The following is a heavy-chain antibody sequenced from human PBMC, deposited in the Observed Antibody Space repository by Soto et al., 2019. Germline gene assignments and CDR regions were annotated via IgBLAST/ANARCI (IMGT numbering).Heavy chain of an antibody. CDR3: AISIVGATVEDSYYYYGMDV. CDR1: GYSFTSYW. D-gene: IGHD1-26*01. Sequence: GESLKISCKGSGYSFTSYWIGWVRQMPGKGLEWMGIIYPGDSDTRYSPSFQGQVTISADKSISTAYLQWSSLKASDTAMYYCAISIVGATVEDSYYYYGMDVWGQGTTVTVSS. V-gene: IGHV5-51*01. J-gene: IGHJ6*02. CDR2: IYPGDSDT.